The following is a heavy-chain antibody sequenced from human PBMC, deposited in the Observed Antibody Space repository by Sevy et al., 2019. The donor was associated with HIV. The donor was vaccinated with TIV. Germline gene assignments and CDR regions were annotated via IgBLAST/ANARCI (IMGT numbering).Heavy chain of an antibody. J-gene: IGHJ4*02. CDR2: IGGSADYT. V-gene: IGHV3-23*01. CDR3: VKEVSEHSYSDY. D-gene: IGHD3-10*01. CDR1: GFTFSSYA. Sequence: GGSLRLSCVTSGFTFSSYAMSWVRQTPGKGLEWVSAIGGSADYTYYADSVKGRFTISRDNSKNTLYLQMNGLSAEDTAVYYCVKEVSEHSYSDYWGQGTLVTVSS.